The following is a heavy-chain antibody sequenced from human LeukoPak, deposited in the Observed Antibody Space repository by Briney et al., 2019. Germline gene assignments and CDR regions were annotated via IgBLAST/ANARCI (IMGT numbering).Heavy chain of an antibody. CDR2: ISSSGSTI. CDR1: GFTFSACT. J-gene: IGHJ6*02. V-gene: IGHV3-11*01. CDR3: ARDYYDFWSGSYYGMDV. D-gene: IGHD3-3*01. Sequence: GGSLRLSCAASGFTFSACTMYWIRQAPGKGLEWVSYISSSGSTIYYADSVKGRFTISRDNAKNSLYLQMNSLRAEDTAVYYCARDYYDFWSGSYYGMDVWGQGTTVTVSS.